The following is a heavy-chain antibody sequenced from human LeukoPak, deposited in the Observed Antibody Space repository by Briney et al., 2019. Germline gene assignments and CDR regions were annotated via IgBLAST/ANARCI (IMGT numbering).Heavy chain of an antibody. CDR1: GGTFSSYA. V-gene: IGHV1-69*05. CDR2: IIPIFGTA. Sequence: GASVKVSCKASGGTFSSYAISWVRQAPGQGLEWMGGIIPIFGTANYAQKFQGRVTITTDESTSTAYMELSSLRSEDTAVYYCARAITIFGVGYYYMDVWGKGTTVTVSS. D-gene: IGHD3-3*01. CDR3: ARAITIFGVGYYYMDV. J-gene: IGHJ6*03.